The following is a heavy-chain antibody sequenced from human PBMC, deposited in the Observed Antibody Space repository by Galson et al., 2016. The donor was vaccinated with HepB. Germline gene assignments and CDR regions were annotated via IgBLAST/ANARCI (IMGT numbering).Heavy chain of an antibody. Sequence: SLRLSRAASGFTDYMSWVRQAPGKGLEWVSIIYSGGETYYADSVKGRFTISRDNSKNTLYPQMNSLRAEDTAVYYCASDHGPSGPRNWGQGTLGTVSP. J-gene: IGHJ1*01. CDR1: GFTDY. V-gene: IGHV3-53*01. D-gene: IGHD6-19*01. CDR3: ASDHGPSGPRN. CDR2: IYSGGET.